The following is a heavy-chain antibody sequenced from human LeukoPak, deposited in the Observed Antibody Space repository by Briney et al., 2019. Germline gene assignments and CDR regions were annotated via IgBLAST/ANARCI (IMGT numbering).Heavy chain of an antibody. CDR2: IKSDGST. D-gene: IGHD3/OR15-3a*01. Sequence: RGSLRLSCAASGFTFSSYWMHWVRQAPGKGLVWVSRIKSDGSTNYADSVKGRFTISRDNAKNTVSLQMNSLRAEDTGVYYCARVHDFWTGSRRDDALGIWGPVAIVTFSS. CDR3: ARVHDFWTGSRRDDALGI. J-gene: IGHJ3*02. CDR1: GFTFSSYW. V-gene: IGHV3-74*01.